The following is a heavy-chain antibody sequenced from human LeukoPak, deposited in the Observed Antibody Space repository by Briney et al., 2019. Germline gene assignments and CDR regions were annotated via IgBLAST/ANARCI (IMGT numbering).Heavy chain of an antibody. D-gene: IGHD2-2*02. V-gene: IGHV1-46*01. Sequence: GASVKVSCKASGYTFTSYYMHWVRQAPGQGLEWMGLINPSGGSTSYAQKFQGRVTMTRDTSTSTVYMELSSLRSEDTAVYYCARDPYSDQLLYLSTDYWGQGTLVTVSS. CDR3: ARDPYSDQLLYLSTDY. CDR1: GYTFTSYY. CDR2: INPSGGST. J-gene: IGHJ4*02.